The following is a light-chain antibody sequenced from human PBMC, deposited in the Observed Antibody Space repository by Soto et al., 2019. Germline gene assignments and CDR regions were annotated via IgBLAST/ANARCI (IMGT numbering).Light chain of an antibody. CDR1: QSVSSN. Sequence: EIVMTQSPATLSVSPGERATLSCSASQSVSSNLAWYKQKPGQAPRLLIYGASTRATGIPARFSGSGSGTELTLTISSLQSEDFAVYYCQQYNNWPPMYTFGQGTKLEIK. J-gene: IGKJ2*01. CDR3: QQYNNWPPMYT. CDR2: GAS. V-gene: IGKV3-15*01.